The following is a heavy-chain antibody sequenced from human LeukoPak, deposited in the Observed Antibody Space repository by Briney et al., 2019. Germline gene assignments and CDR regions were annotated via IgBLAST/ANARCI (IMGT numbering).Heavy chain of an antibody. CDR1: GFTFSGYA. V-gene: IGHV3-23*01. J-gene: IGHJ4*02. Sequence: PGGSLRLSCAASGFTFSGYAMNWVRQAPGKGLEWVSGISGNAGDTFYADSVKGRFTISRDNSKNTLYLQMNSLRAEDTAVYYCAKKGGSDWPPRAFDHWGQGTLSPSPQ. CDR2: ISGNAGDT. CDR3: AKKGGSDWPPRAFDH. D-gene: IGHD6-19*01.